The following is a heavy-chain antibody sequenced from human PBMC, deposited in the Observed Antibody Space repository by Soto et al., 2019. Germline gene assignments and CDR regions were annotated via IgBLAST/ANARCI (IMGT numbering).Heavy chain of an antibody. CDR3: ARSMGWRAAFDI. D-gene: IGHD2-15*01. V-gene: IGHV3-7*01. CDR1: GFTFGSYA. J-gene: IGHJ3*02. CDR2: IKEDGSDK. Sequence: GGSLRLSCAASGFTFGSYAMSWVRKAQGKGLEWVANIKEDGSDKFYGDSVKGRFTISRDNARNSLYLQMNSLRAEDTAVYYCARSMGWRAAFDIWGVGTMVTVSS.